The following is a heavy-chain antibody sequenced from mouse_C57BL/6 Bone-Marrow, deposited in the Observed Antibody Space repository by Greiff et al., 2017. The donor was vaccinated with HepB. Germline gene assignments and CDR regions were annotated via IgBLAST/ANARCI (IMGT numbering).Heavy chain of an antibody. Sequence: QVQLKQSGPGLVQPSQSLSITCTVSGFSLTSYGVHWVRQSPGKGLEWLGVIWSGGSTDYNAAFISRLSISKDNSTSQVFFKMNSLQADDTAIYYCAREGNWYFDVWGTGTTVTVSS. J-gene: IGHJ1*03. CDR1: GFSLTSYG. CDR3: AREGNWYFDV. V-gene: IGHV2-2*01. CDR2: IWSGGST.